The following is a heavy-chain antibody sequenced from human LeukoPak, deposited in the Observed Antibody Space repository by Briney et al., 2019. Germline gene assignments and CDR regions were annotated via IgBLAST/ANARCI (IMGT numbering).Heavy chain of an antibody. CDR3: ARPAGSNWYYFGY. CDR1: GFTFSSYE. V-gene: IGHV3-48*03. D-gene: IGHD6-13*01. Sequence: GGSLRLSCAASGFTFSSYEMNWVRQAPGKGMEWVSYISSSGSPIKYADSVKGRFTISRDNAKNSLYLQMNSLSVEDTAVYYCARPAGSNWYYFGYWGQGALVTVSS. J-gene: IGHJ4*02. CDR2: ISSSGSPI.